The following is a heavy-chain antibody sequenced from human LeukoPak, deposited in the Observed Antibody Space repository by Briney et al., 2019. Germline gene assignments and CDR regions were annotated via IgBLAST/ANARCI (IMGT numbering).Heavy chain of an antibody. J-gene: IGHJ4*02. Sequence: PGGSLRLSCAASGFTFSSYAMGWVRQAPGKGLEWVSAISPTTGTTFYADSVKGRFTIPRDNSKNTLYLQMNILRAEDTAVYYCATETSNGDRYFDYWGQGSLVTVSS. V-gene: IGHV3-23*01. CDR2: ISPTTGTT. CDR1: GFTFSSYA. D-gene: IGHD4-17*01. CDR3: ATETSNGDRYFDY.